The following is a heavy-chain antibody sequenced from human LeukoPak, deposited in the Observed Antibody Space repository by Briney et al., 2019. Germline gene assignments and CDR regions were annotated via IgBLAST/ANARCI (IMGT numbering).Heavy chain of an antibody. CDR1: GLNVSRDW. V-gene: IGHV3-7*01. D-gene: IGHD3-3*01. Sequence: GFLRLTCPPAGLNVSRDWMGWVRQAPGKGLEWVANIKQDGSEKYYVDSVKGRFTISRDNAKNSLYLQMNSLRAEDTAVYYCASFSFLEWLLPPFDYWGQGTLVTVSS. J-gene: IGHJ4*02. CDR3: ASFSFLEWLLPPFDY. CDR2: IKQDGSEK.